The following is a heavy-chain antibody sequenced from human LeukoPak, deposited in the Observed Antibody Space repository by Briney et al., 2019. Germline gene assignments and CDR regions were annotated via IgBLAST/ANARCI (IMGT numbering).Heavy chain of an antibody. CDR3: ARGGSGRTQDDTYDI. CDR1: GFSFSSYS. CDR2: ISSGSSYI. J-gene: IGHJ3*02. D-gene: IGHD3-10*01. V-gene: IGHV3-21*01. Sequence: GGSLRLSCAASGFSFSSYSMNWVRQAPGEGLEWVSIISSGSSYIFYADSVKGRFTISRDNAKNSLYLQMDSLRAEDTAVYSCARGGSGRTQDDTYDIWGQGTKVTVSS.